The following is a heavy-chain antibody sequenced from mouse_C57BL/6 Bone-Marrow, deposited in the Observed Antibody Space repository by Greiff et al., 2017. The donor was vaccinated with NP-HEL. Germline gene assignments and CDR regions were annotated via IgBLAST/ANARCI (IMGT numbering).Heavy chain of an antibody. CDR2: ISSGGDYI. D-gene: IGHD2-4*01. J-gene: IGHJ4*01. CDR3: TRPPIYYDYLYYAMDY. V-gene: IGHV5-9-1*02. Sequence: DVHLVESGEGLVKPGGSLKLSCAASGFTFSSYAMSWVRQTPEKRLEWVAYISSGGDYIYYADTVKGRFTISRDNARNTLYLQMSSLKSEDTAMYYCTRPPIYYDYLYYAMDYWGQGTSVTVSS. CDR1: GFTFSSYA.